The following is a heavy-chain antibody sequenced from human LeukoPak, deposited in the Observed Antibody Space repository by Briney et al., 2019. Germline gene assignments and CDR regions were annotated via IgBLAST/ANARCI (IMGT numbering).Heavy chain of an antibody. CDR2: IRSKAYGGTT. J-gene: IGHJ6*03. Sequence: GGSLRLSCTASGFTFGDYAMSWVRQAPGKGLEWVGFIRSKAYGGTTEYAASVKGRFTISRDDSKSIAYLQMNSLKTEDTAVYYCTRVADSSGYSYYYYYMDVRGKGTTVTVSS. D-gene: IGHD3-22*01. CDR1: GFTFGDYA. V-gene: IGHV3-49*04. CDR3: TRVADSSGYSYYYYYMDV.